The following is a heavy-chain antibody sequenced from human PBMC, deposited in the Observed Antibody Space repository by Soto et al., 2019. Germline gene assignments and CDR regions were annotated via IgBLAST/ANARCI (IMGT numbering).Heavy chain of an antibody. CDR3: ARDPDY. CDR2: INHSGST. CDR1: GGSFSGYY. Sequence: PSETLSLTCAVYGGSFSGYYWSWIRQPPGKGLEWIGEINHSGSTNYNPSLKSRVTISVDTSKNQFSLKLSSVTAADTAVYYCARDPDYWGQGALVTVSS. V-gene: IGHV4-34*01. J-gene: IGHJ4*02.